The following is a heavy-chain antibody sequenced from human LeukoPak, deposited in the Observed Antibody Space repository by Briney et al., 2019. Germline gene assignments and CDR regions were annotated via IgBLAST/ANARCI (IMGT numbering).Heavy chain of an antibody. CDR3: ARDRYSSSWYAKGGYFQH. CDR2: IYYSGST. V-gene: IGHV4-39*02. J-gene: IGHJ1*01. Sequence: PSETLSLTCTVSGGSISSSSYYWGWIRQPPGKGLEWIGSIYYSGSTYYNPSLESRVTISVDASKNQFSLKLSSVTAADTAVSYCARDRYSSSWYAKGGYFQHWGQGTLVTVSS. D-gene: IGHD6-13*01. CDR1: GGSISSSSYY.